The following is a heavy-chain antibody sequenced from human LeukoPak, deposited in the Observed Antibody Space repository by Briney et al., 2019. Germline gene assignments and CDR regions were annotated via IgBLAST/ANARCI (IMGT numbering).Heavy chain of an antibody. CDR1: GYTFTSYG. Sequence: XCKASGYTFTSYGISWVRQAPGQGLEWMGWISAYNGNTNYAQKLQGRVTMTTDTSTSTAYMELRSLRSDDTAVYYCAREVVVMDAFDIWGQGTMVTVSS. J-gene: IGHJ3*02. CDR2: ISAYNGNT. CDR3: AREVVVMDAFDI. V-gene: IGHV1-18*01. D-gene: IGHD3-22*01.